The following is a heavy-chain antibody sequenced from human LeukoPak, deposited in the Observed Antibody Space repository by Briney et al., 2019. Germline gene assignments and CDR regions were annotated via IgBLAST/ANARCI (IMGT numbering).Heavy chain of an antibody. CDR3: ARHLMSVIDP. V-gene: IGHV4-39*01. D-gene: IGHD2-8*01. CDR2: IFYTGST. J-gene: IGHJ5*02. Sequence: WVRQAPGKGLEWMASIFYTGSTYYNSSLKSRVTISVDTSKNQFSLKLTSVTAADTAVYYCARHLMSVIDPWGQGTLVTVSS.